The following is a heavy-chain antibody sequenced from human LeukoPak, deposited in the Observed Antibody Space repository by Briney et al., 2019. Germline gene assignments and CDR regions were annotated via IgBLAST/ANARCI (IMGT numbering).Heavy chain of an antibody. CDR1: GFTFINYW. CDR3: TRENWYIDY. J-gene: IGHJ4*02. CDR2: IKQDGSEK. V-gene: IGHV3-7*01. Sequence: GGSLRLSCAASGFTFINYWMSWVRQAPGKGLEWVANIKQDGSEKYYVDSVKDRFTISRDNAKNSLYLQMNSLRAEGAAVYYCTRENWYIDYWGQGNLVTVSS.